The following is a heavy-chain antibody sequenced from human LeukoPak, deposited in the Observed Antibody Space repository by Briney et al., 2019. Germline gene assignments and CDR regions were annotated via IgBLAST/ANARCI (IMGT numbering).Heavy chain of an antibody. V-gene: IGHV3-30*02. Sequence: GGSLRLSCAASGFTFSSYGMHWVRQAPGKGLEWVAFIRYDGTNKYYADSVKGRFTISRDNSKNTPYLQMNSLRADDTAVYYCAMKAVPRPRLYDAFGFWGQGTVVTVSS. D-gene: IGHD2-2*02. CDR2: IRYDGTNK. CDR1: GFTFSSYG. CDR3: AMKAVPRPRLYDAFGF. J-gene: IGHJ3*01.